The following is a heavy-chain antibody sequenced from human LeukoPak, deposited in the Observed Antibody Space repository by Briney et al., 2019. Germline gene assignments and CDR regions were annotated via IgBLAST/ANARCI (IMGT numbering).Heavy chain of an antibody. Sequence: SVKASCKASGGTFSSYAISWVRQAPGQGLEWMGGIIPIFGTANYAQKFQGRVTITADESTGTAYMELSSLRSEDTAVYYCARTPSSGYSSSWFSFDPWGQGTLVTVSS. CDR1: GGTFSSYA. J-gene: IGHJ5*02. CDR3: ARTPSSGYSSSWFSFDP. V-gene: IGHV1-69*13. D-gene: IGHD6-13*01. CDR2: IIPIFGTA.